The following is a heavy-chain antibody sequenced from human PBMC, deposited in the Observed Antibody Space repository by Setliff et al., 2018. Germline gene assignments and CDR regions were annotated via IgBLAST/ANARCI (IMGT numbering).Heavy chain of an antibody. J-gene: IGHJ4*02. CDR3: ATRTPVTFSGVVTTV. CDR1: GLTFTTFS. CDR2: ITNYNGKT. V-gene: IGHV1-18*01. Sequence: ASVKVSCKASGLTFTTFSISWVRQAPGQGLEWMGWITNYNGKTDYAQKFQDRVTLTTDTSTNTAYMELRNLRPDDKAIYYCATRTPVTFSGVVTTVWGQGSLVTVSS. D-gene: IGHD3-3*01.